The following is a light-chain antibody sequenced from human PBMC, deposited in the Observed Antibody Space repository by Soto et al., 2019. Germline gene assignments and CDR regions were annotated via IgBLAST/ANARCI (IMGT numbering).Light chain of an antibody. CDR2: EGT. J-gene: IGLJ1*01. CDR3: CSYTSSSTYV. V-gene: IGLV2-14*02. Sequence: QSALTQPASVSGSPGQSITISCTGTSSDVGRFNLVSWYQQHPGKAPKLMIYEGTKRPSGLSNRFSGSKSGNTASLTISGLQAEDEADYYCCSYTSSSTYVFGTGTKVTVL. CDR1: SSDVGRFNL.